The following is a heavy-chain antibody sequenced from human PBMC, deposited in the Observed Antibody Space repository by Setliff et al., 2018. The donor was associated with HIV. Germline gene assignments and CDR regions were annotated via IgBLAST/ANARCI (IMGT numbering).Heavy chain of an antibody. V-gene: IGHV1-69*13. CDR1: GGTFSNYA. Sequence: SVKVSCKASGGTFSNYAISWVRQAPGQGLEWMGGIIPIFGSTKYAQKFQGRVTITADESTSTADMELSSLRSEDTAVYYCARDDHYYDSSGWGDYYHYYMDVWGKGTTVTVSS. CDR2: IIPIFGST. J-gene: IGHJ6*03. CDR3: ARDDHYYDSSGWGDYYHYYMDV. D-gene: IGHD3-22*01.